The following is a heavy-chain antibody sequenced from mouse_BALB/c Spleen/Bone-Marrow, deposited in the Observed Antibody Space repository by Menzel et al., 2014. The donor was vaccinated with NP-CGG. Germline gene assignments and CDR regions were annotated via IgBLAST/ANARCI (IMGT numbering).Heavy chain of an antibody. Sequence: EGQLVESGAELVKPGASVKLSCTASGFNIKDTYLHWVKQRPEQGPDWIGRIDPAIFTKYDPKFQGKATITADTSSNTAYLHLSSLTSEDTAVYYCATMITDWYFDVWGAGTTVTVSS. D-gene: IGHD2-4*01. J-gene: IGHJ1*01. V-gene: IGHV14-3*02. CDR1: GFNIKDTY. CDR3: ATMITDWYFDV. CDR2: IDPAIFT.